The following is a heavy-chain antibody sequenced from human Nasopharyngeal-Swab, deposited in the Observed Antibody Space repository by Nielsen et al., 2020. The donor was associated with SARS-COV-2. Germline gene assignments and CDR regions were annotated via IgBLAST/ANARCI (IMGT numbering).Heavy chain of an antibody. CDR3: ASFVYLWTMGIKDY. V-gene: IGHV4-39*01. Sequence: SETLSLTCTVSGGSISSSSYYWGWLRQPPGKGLEWIGSIYYSGSTYYNPSLKSRVTISVDTSKNQFSLKLSSVTAADTAVYYCASFVYLWTMGIKDYWGQGTLVTVSS. CDR2: IYYSGST. CDR1: GGSISSSSYY. D-gene: IGHD3/OR15-3a*01. J-gene: IGHJ4*02.